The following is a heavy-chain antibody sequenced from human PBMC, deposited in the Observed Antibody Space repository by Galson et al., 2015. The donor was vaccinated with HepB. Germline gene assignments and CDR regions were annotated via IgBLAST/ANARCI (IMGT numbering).Heavy chain of an antibody. J-gene: IGHJ6*02. V-gene: IGHV3-23*01. CDR1: RFTFSSYA. D-gene: IGHD6-13*01. Sequence: SLRLSCAASRFTFSSYAMSWVRQAPGKGLEWVSAISGSGGSTYYADSVKGRFTISRDNSKNTLYLQMNSLRAEDTAVYYCAIDAAAAGLLYYYYGMDVWGQGTTVTVSS. CDR3: AIDAAAAGLLYYYYGMDV. CDR2: ISGSGGST.